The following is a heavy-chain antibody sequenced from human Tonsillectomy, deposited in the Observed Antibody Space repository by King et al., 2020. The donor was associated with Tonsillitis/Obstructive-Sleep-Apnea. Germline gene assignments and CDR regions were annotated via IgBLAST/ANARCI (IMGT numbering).Heavy chain of an antibody. CDR2: INHSGST. CDR3: ARDPMVEHFVRADAFDI. CDR1: GGSFSGYY. D-gene: IGHD6-6*01. J-gene: IGHJ3*02. V-gene: IGHV4-34*01. Sequence: VQLQQWGAGLLKASETLSLTCAVYGGSFSGYYWSWIRQPPGKGLEWIGEINHSGSTNFNPSVKSRVTISLDTSKNQFSLKLSSVTAADTAVYYCARDPMVEHFVRADAFDIWGQGTMVTVSS.